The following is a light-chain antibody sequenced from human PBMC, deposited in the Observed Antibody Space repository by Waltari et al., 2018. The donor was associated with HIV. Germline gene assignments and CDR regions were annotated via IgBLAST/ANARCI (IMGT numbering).Light chain of an antibody. CDR3: AAWDVTLNGPL. J-gene: IGLJ2*01. CDR2: NNH. CDR1: PSHIARYP. Sequence: QSVLSQPPSASGTPGQACTISCSGRPSHIARYPLRWYQLLPGRAPKLLIYNNHQRPSGVPNRFSGSKSGSSGSLAISGLQPEDEADYFCAAWDVTLNGPLFGGGTKVTVL. V-gene: IGLV1-44*01.